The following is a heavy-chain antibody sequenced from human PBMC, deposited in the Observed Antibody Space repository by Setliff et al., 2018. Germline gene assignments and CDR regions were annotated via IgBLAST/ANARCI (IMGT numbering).Heavy chain of an antibody. J-gene: IGHJ2*01. CDR3: ARDPNSSGDYWYFDL. CDR1: GFSFSRHW. V-gene: IGHV3-7*01. D-gene: IGHD3-22*01. CDR2: IKQDGSTK. Sequence: GGSLRLSCVVSGFSFSRHWMSWVRQAPGKGLEWVADIKQDGSTKYYLDSVKGRFTISRDNAKRSLYLQMNGLRADDTGVYYCARDPNSSGDYWYFDLWGRGTLVTVSS.